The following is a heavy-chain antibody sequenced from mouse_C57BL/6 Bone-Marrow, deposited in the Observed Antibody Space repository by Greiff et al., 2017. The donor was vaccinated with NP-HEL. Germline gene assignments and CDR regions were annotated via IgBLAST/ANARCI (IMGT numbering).Heavy chain of an antibody. V-gene: IGHV1-54*01. CDR3: ARGGIYDDYAWFAY. CDR1: GYAFTNYL. CDR2: INPGSGGT. J-gene: IGHJ3*01. Sequence: VQLHQSGAELVRPGTSVKVSCKASGYAFTNYLIAWVKQRPGQGLEWIGVINPGSGGTNYTEKFKGQATLTADKSSSTAYMQISSLTSDDSAVYCCARGGIYDDYAWFAYWGQGTLVTVSA. D-gene: IGHD2-4*01.